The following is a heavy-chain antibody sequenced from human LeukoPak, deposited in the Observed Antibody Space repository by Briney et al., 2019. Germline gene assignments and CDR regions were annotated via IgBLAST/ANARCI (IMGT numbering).Heavy chain of an antibody. CDR3: ARDVDSTMVLFDY. CDR2: ISGYNGNT. D-gene: IGHD4/OR15-4a*01. CDR1: GYTFSSYG. V-gene: IGHV1-18*01. Sequence: ASVKVSCKASGYTFSSYGISWVRQAPGQGLEWMGWISGYNGNTKYAQKVQDRVTMTTDTSTSTAYMELRSLRSDDTAVYYCARDVDSTMVLFDYWGPGTLFTVSS. J-gene: IGHJ4*02.